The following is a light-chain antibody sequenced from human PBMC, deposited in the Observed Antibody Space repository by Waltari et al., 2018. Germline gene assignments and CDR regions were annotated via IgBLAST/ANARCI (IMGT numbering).Light chain of an antibody. CDR1: QSVSSSY. J-gene: IGKJ2*01. Sequence: EIVLTQSPGTLSLSPGERATLSCRASQSVSSSYFAWYQQKPGQAPRILIFATSSRATGIPDRFRGSGSGTDFTLTISRLEPEDFAVYYCQQYGSSPVTFGQGTKLEI. CDR3: QQYGSSPVT. CDR2: ATS. V-gene: IGKV3-20*01.